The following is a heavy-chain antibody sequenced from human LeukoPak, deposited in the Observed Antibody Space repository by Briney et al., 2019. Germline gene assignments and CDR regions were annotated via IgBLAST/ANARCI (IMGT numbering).Heavy chain of an antibody. CDR1: GGSISSDY. V-gene: IGHV4-59*08. CDR3: AKKGRTYTDYGGYYDYMDV. Sequence: SETLSLTCTVSGGSISSDYWTWIRQPPGKGLEWIGYIHHSGSTKYNPSLRSRVTISVDTSKNQFSLNLRSVTAADTAVYYCAKKGRTYTDYGGYYDYMDVWGKGTTVTVS. J-gene: IGHJ6*03. CDR2: IHHSGST. D-gene: IGHD4-17*01.